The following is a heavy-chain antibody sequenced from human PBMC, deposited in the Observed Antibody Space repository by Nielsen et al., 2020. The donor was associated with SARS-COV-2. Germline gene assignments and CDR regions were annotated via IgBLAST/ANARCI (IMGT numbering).Heavy chain of an antibody. CDR1: GFTFSSYD. CDR3: ARGGDYTPFGDAFDI. D-gene: IGHD4-11*01. V-gene: IGHV3-13*01. Sequence: GESLKISCAASGFTFSSYDMHWVRQATGKGLEWVSAIGTAGDTYYAASVKGRFTISRDNSKNTLYLQMNSLRAEDTAVYYCARGGDYTPFGDAFDIWGQGTMVTVSS. CDR2: IGTAGDT. J-gene: IGHJ3*02.